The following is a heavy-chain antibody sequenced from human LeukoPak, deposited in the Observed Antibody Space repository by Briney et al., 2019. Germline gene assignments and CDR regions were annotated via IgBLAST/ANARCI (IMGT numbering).Heavy chain of an antibody. CDR1: GCTFSSYS. CDR2: ISSSSSSI. CDR3: ARDLEWELRGSLDYYYGMDV. J-gene: IGHJ6*02. D-gene: IGHD1-26*01. Sequence: GGTLRLSCAASGCTFSSYSMNWVRQAPGKGLEWVGSISSSSSSIYYADSVRGRFTIPRDNAKNSLYLEMYSLRAEDTAVYYCARDLEWELRGSLDYYYGMDVWGQGTMVTVSS. V-gene: IGHV3-21*01.